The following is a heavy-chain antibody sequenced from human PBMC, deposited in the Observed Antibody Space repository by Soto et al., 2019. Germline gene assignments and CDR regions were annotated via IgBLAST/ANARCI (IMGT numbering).Heavy chain of an antibody. Sequence: SETLSLTCAVSGGSIISDGYSWSWIRQPPGKGLQWIGHIYEGGNTYYTPSLESRVAISTDKSKNQFSLRLSSVTAADTAVYYCVRRPPADAFDIWGQGLIVTV. J-gene: IGHJ3*02. CDR2: IYEGGNT. CDR3: VRRPPADAFDI. V-gene: IGHV4-30-2*01. CDR1: GGSIISDGYS.